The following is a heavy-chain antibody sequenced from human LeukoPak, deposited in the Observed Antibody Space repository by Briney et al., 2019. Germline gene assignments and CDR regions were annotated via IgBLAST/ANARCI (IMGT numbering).Heavy chain of an antibody. CDR3: ARVPRGGWLMYYFDY. CDR1: GGSVSSGSYY. CDR2: IYYSGST. V-gene: IGHV4-61*01. J-gene: IGHJ4*02. D-gene: IGHD6-19*01. Sequence: PSETLSLTCTVSGGSVSSGSYYWSWIRQPPGKGLEWIGYIYYSGSTNYNPSLKSRVTISVDTSKNQFSLKLSSVTAADTAVYYCARVPRGGWLMYYFDYWGQGTLVTVSS.